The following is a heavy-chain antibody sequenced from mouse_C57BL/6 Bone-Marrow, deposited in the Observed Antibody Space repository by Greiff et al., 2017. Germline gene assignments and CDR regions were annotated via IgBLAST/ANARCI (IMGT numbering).Heavy chain of an antibody. CDR3: ARAGGYYGSRFAY. CDR2: IYPRSGNT. V-gene: IGHV1-81*01. J-gene: IGHJ3*01. Sequence: QVQLKESGAELARPGASVKLSCKASGYTFTSYGISWVKQRTGPGLEWIGEIYPRSGNTYYNEKFKGKATLTADKSSSTAYMELRSLTSEDSAVYFCARAGGYYGSRFAYWGQGTLVTVSA. CDR1: GYTFTSYG. D-gene: IGHD1-1*01.